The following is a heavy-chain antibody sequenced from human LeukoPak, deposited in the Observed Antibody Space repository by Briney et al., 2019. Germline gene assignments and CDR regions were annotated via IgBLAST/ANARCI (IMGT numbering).Heavy chain of an antibody. CDR3: AREASGWFDP. V-gene: IGHV1-2*02. CDR2: INPYRGAT. D-gene: IGHD3-10*01. CDR1: GYTFTDYY. J-gene: IGHJ5*02. Sequence: ASVKVSCRASGYTFTDYYMHWVRQAPGQGLEWMGWINPYRGATNYAQKFQGRVTMTRDTSINTAYMDLSRLGSDDTALYYCAREASGWFDPWGQGTLVTVSS.